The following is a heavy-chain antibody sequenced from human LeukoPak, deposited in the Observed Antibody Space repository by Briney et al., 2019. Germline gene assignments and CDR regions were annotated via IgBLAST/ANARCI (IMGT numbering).Heavy chain of an antibody. CDR1: GGSISSSSYY. CDR3: AREAAAAGNYYYYGMDV. Sequence: SETLSLTCTVSGGSISSSSYYWSWIRQPPGKGLEWIGYIYYSGSTNYIPSLKSRVTISVDTSKNQFSLKLSSVTAADTAVYYCAREAAAAGNYYYYGMDVWGQGTTVTVSS. V-gene: IGHV4-61*01. D-gene: IGHD6-13*01. J-gene: IGHJ6*02. CDR2: IYYSGST.